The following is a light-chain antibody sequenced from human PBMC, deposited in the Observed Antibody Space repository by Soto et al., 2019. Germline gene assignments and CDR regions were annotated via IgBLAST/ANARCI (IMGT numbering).Light chain of an antibody. V-gene: IGKV3-11*01. CDR1: QSISTY. Sequence: EIVLTQSPATVSLFPGEKATLSCRASQSISTYLAWYQHKPGQAPRLLIYDASTRATGIPARFSGSGSGTDFTLTISNLEPEDFAVYYCQQRVNWPLTFGGGTKVEIK. CDR3: QQRVNWPLT. CDR2: DAS. J-gene: IGKJ4*01.